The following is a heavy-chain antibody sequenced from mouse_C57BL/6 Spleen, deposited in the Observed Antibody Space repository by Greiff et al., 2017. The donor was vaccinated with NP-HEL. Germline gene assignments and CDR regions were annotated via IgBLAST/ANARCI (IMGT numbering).Heavy chain of an antibody. CDR1: GYTFTSYW. J-gene: IGHJ4*01. D-gene: IGHD2-1*01. V-gene: IGHV1-55*01. CDR3: ARWDGNFMGYYAMDY. CDR2: IYPGSGST. Sequence: QVQLQQPGAELVKPGASVKMSCKASGYTFTSYWITWVKQRPGQGLEWIGDIYPGSGSTNYNEKFKSKATLTVDTSSSTAYMQLSSLTSEDSAVDYCARWDGNFMGYYAMDYWGQGTSVTVSS.